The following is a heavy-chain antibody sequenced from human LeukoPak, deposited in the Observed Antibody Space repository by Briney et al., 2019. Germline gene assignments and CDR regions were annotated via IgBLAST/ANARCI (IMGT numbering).Heavy chain of an antibody. J-gene: IGHJ3*02. CDR3: ARGPSIAARYDAFDI. V-gene: IGHV3-48*03. Sequence: SGGSLRLSCAASEFTFTSYELNWVRQAPGKGLEWVSYISSSGNTISYADSVKGRSTISRDNAKNSLYLQVISLRAEDTAVYYCARGPSIAARYDAFDIWGQGTMVTVSS. CDR1: EFTFTSYE. D-gene: IGHD6-6*01. CDR2: ISSSGNTI.